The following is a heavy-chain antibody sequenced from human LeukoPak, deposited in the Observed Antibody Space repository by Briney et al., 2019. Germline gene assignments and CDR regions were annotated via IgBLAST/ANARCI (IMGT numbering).Heavy chain of an antibody. J-gene: IGHJ3*02. Sequence: GGSLRLSCAASGFTFSTYGMTWVRQAPGKGLEWVSAISGSGGSTYYADSVKGRFTISRDNSKNTLYLQMNSLRAEDTAVYYCARDRGYYYDSSGNDAFDIWGQGTMVTVSS. CDR2: ISGSGGST. V-gene: IGHV3-23*01. CDR3: ARDRGYYYDSSGNDAFDI. CDR1: GFTFSTYG. D-gene: IGHD3-22*01.